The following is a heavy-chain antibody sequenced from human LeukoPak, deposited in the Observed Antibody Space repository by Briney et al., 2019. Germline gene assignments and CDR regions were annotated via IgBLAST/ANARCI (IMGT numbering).Heavy chain of an antibody. CDR1: GFTFSDYY. Sequence: PGGSLRLSCAASGFTFSDYYMSWIRQAPGKGLEWVSYISSSGSTIYYADSVKGRFTISRDNAKNSLYLQMNSLRAEDTAVYYCARWRSSFTPIFDYWGQGTLVTVSS. V-gene: IGHV3-11*04. CDR3: ARWRSSFTPIFDY. J-gene: IGHJ4*02. D-gene: IGHD6-6*01. CDR2: ISSSGSTI.